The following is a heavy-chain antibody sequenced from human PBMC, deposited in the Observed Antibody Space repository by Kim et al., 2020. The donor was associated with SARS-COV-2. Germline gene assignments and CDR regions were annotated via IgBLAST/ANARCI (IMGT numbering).Heavy chain of an antibody. CDR3: ARGLRNFDY. D-gene: IGHD5-18*01. V-gene: IGHV4-59*01. CDR1: GGSISSYY. CDR2: IYYSGST. Sequence: SETLSLTCTVSGGSISSYYWSWIRQPPGKGLEWIGYIYYSGSTNYNPSLKSRVTISVDTSKNQFSLKLSSVTAADTAVYYCARGLRNFDYCGQGTLVTVS. J-gene: IGHJ4*02.